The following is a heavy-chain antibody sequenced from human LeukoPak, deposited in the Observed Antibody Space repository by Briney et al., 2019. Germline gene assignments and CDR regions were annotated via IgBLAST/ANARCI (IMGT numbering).Heavy chain of an antibody. D-gene: IGHD3-16*01. CDR2: IYYSGTT. CDR3: ARGRGDYLWGSSTPFDY. J-gene: IGHJ4*02. Sequence: SETLSLTCTVSGGSISGYYWSWIRQPPGKGLEFIGNIYYSGTTNYSPSVKSRVTISVDTSKNQFSLKLSSVTAADTAVYYCARGRGDYLWGSSTPFDYWGQGTLVTVSS. CDR1: GGSISGYY. V-gene: IGHV4-59*08.